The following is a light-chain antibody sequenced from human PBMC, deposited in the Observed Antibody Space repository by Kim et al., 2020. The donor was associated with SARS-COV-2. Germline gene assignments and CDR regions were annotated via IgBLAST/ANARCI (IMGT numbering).Light chain of an antibody. Sequence: GQEFTIAGSGSNSNIGNNYVSWYQQPPGTAPKLLIYDNNKRPSGIPDRFSGSKSGTSATLGITGLQTGDEADYYCGTWDSSLSAVVFGGGTQLTVL. J-gene: IGLJ2*01. CDR3: GTWDSSLSAVV. CDR2: DNN. CDR1: NSNIGNNY. V-gene: IGLV1-51*01.